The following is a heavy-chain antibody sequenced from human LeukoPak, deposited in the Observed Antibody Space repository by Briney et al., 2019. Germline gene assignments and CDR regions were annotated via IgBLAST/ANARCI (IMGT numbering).Heavy chain of an antibody. Sequence: GGSLRLSCAASGFTFSSYAMHWVRQAPGKGLEYVSAISSNGGSTYYANSVKGRFTISRDNSKNTLYLQMGSLRAEDMAVYYCARDRSTVVTSDAFDIWGQGTMVTVSS. V-gene: IGHV3-64*01. D-gene: IGHD4-23*01. CDR1: GFTFSSYA. J-gene: IGHJ3*02. CDR3: ARDRSTVVTSDAFDI. CDR2: ISSNGGST.